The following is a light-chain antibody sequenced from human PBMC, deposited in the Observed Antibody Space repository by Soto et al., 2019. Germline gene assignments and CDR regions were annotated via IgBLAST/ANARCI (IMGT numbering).Light chain of an antibody. CDR2: AAS. CDR1: QSITYY. CDR3: QQGYSTPRT. Sequence: DIQMTQSPSSLSASVGDRVNITCRASQSITYYLNWYQQKLGKAPKLLIYAASSLQSGVPLRFSGSGSGTDFTLTINTLQPEDFATYYCQQGYSTPRTFGQGTKVAIK. V-gene: IGKV1-39*01. J-gene: IGKJ1*01.